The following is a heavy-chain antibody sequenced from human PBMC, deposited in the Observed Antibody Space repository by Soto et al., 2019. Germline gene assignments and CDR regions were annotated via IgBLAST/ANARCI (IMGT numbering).Heavy chain of an antibody. Sequence: VASVKVSCKASGYTFTSYYMHWVRQAPGQGLEWMGIINPSGGSTSYAQKFQGRVTMTRDTSTSTVYMELSSLRSEDTAVYYCARDRGYCSSTSPCYGMDVWGQGTTVTVSS. CDR1: GYTFTSYY. J-gene: IGHJ6*02. CDR2: INPSGGST. D-gene: IGHD2-2*01. V-gene: IGHV1-46*01. CDR3: ARDRGYCSSTSPCYGMDV.